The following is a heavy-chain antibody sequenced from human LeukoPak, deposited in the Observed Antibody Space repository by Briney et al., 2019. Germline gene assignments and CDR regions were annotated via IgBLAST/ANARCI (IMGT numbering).Heavy chain of an antibody. J-gene: IGHJ4*02. CDR3: ARAGVDTSGYYYQGFDY. CDR1: GFTVSSNY. CDR2: IDSGDST. Sequence: GGSLRLSCAASGFTVSSNYMSWVRQAPGKGLEWVSVIDSGDSTYYADSVKGRFTISRDNAKNSLYLQVNSLTAEDTAVYYCARAGVDTSGYYYQGFDYWGQGTLVTVSS. V-gene: IGHV3-53*01. D-gene: IGHD3-3*01.